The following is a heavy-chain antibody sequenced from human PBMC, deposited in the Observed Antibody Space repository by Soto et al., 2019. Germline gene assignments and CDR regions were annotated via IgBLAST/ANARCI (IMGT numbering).Heavy chain of an antibody. Sequence: GASVKVSCKASGYTFTSYYMHWVRQAPGQGLEWMGIINPSGGSTSYAQKFQGRVTMTRDTSTSTVYMELSSLRSEDTAVYYRARGKLLLVPAAAKTYYFDYWGQGTLVTVSS. D-gene: IGHD2-2*01. CDR2: INPSGGST. V-gene: IGHV1-46*03. CDR3: ARGKLLLVPAAAKTYYFDY. CDR1: GYTFTSYY. J-gene: IGHJ4*02.